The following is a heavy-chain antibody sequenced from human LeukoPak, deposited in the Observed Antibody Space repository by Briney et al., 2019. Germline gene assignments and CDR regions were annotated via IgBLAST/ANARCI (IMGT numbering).Heavy chain of an antibody. D-gene: IGHD5-12*01. CDR1: GGSFSGYY. J-gene: IGHJ2*01. Sequence: ASETLSLTCAVSGGSFSGYYWSWIRQPPGKGLEWIGEISHSGSTNYSPYLKSRVTISVDTSKNQFSLNLSSVTAADTAVYYCARALVRATMVWYFDLWGRGTLVTVSS. CDR2: ISHSGST. CDR3: ARALVRATMVWYFDL. V-gene: IGHV4-34*01.